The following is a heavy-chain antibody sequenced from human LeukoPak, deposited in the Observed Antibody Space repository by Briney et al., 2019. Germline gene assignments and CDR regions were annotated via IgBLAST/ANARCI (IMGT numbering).Heavy chain of an antibody. Sequence: GRSLRLSCAASGFTFSSYAMHWVRQAPGKGLEWVAVISYDGSNKYYADSVKGRFTISRDNSKNTLYLQMNSLRAEDTAVYYCATDGLSPGIAAAGPFDYWGQGTLVTVSS. CDR3: ATDGLSPGIAAAGPFDY. J-gene: IGHJ4*02. CDR1: GFTFSSYA. D-gene: IGHD6-13*01. V-gene: IGHV3-30-3*01. CDR2: ISYDGSNK.